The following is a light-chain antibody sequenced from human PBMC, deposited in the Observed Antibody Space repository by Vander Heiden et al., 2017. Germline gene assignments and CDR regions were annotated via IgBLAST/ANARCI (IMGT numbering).Light chain of an antibody. V-gene: IGLV2-23*02. CDR2: EVN. Sequence: QSALTPPASVSASPGPCITISCTGTSSDVGTYKLVPWYQHHPGKAPKLIIYEVNRRPLGVSNRFSGSKSGNTASLTISGLQAEDEADYHCCSYAGSKSMVFGGGTSLTVL. CDR1: SSDVGTYKL. CDR3: CSYAGSKSMV. J-gene: IGLJ3*02.